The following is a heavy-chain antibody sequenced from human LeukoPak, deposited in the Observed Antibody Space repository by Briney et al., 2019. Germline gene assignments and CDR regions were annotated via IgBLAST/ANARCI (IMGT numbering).Heavy chain of an antibody. Sequence: SETLSLTCAVYGGSLSGSYWSWIRQPPGKGLEWIGEINHSGSANYNPSLKSRVTLSIDKSKDQFSLNVNSVTAADTAVYYCARARRDSGYYKVDYWGQGTLVTVSS. D-gene: IGHD3-3*01. CDR2: INHSGSA. J-gene: IGHJ4*02. CDR3: ARARRDSGYYKVDY. CDR1: GGSLSGSY. V-gene: IGHV4-34*01.